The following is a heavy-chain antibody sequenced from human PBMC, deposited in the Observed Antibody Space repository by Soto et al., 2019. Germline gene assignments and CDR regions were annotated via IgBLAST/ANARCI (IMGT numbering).Heavy chain of an antibody. D-gene: IGHD3-10*01. CDR3: ARDGNYYGSGSYYTNDY. J-gene: IGHJ4*02. V-gene: IGHV1-69*06. Sequence: GASVKVSCKASGGTFSSYAISWVRQAPGQGLEWMGGIIPIFGTANYAQKFQGRVTITADKSTSTAYMELSSLRSEDTAVYYCARDGNYYGSGSYYTNDYWGQGTLVTVSS. CDR1: GGTFSSYA. CDR2: IIPIFGTA.